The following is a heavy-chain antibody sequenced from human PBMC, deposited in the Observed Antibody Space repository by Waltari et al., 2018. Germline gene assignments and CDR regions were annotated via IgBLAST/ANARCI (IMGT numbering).Heavy chain of an antibody. CDR2: IYVGDSI. J-gene: IGHJ5*02. CDR1: GDSMYEYY. V-gene: IGHV4-4*07. D-gene: IGHD6-13*01. CDR3: ARGLHSSSWYASLDWFDP. Sequence: QVQLQESGPGLVKPSETLSLTCNVSGDSMYEYYWSWIRQPAGKGLEWIGRIYVGDSINYNPSFRSRVTMSLDTSKNQFSLKLSSVTAADTAVYYCARGLHSSSWYASLDWFDPWGQGTLVTVSS.